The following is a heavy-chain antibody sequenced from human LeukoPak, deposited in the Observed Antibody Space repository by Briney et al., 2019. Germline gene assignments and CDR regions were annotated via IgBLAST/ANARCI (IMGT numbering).Heavy chain of an antibody. CDR2: INGDGRNI. J-gene: IGHJ4*02. CDR3: ARDGYSSSFELDY. D-gene: IGHD6-6*01. CDR1: GFTFSSYW. V-gene: IGHV3-74*01. Sequence: PGGSLRLSCVASGFTFSSYWMHWVRQDPRKGLVWVSRINGDGRNINYADSVRGRFTISRDNAKNSLYLQMNSLRAEDTAVYYCARDGYSSSFELDYWGQGTLVTVSS.